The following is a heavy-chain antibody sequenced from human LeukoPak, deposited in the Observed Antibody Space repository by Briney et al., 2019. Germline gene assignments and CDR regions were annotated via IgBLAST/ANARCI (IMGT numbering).Heavy chain of an antibody. CDR2: INHSGST. D-gene: IGHD6-6*01. J-gene: IGHJ5*02. Sequence: SETLSLTCAVYGGSFSGYYWSWIRQPPGRGLEWIGEINHSGSTNYNPSLKSRVTISVDTSKNQFSLKLSSVTAADTAVYYCARGPDEYSSSSTWFGPWGQGTLVTVSS. V-gene: IGHV4-34*01. CDR1: GGSFSGYY. CDR3: ARGPDEYSSSSTWFGP.